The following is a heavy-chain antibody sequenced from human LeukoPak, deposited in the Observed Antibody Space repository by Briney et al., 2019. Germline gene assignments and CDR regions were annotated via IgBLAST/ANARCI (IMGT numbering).Heavy chain of an antibody. V-gene: IGHV4-4*07. CDR1: GGSINNYY. Sequence: SETLSLTCIVSGGSINNYYWSWIRQPAGKGLEWIGRIYTSGSANYNPSLKSRVTMSVDTSKNQLSLKLRSVTAADTAVYYCTREPLPWGQGTLVTVSS. CDR3: TREPLP. J-gene: IGHJ5*02. CDR2: IYTSGSA.